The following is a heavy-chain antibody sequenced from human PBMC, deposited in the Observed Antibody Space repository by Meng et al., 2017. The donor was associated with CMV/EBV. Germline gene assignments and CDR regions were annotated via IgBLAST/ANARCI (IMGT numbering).Heavy chain of an antibody. V-gene: IGHV4-30-4*08. CDR1: GGSISSGDYY. J-gene: IGHJ4*02. Sequence: VQLQESRPGRVKPSQTRSLPCTFSGGSISSGDYYWSWIRQPPGKGLEWIGYIYYSGSTYYNPSLKGRVTISVDTSKNQFSLKLSSVTAADTAVYYCARVMGPNRTPYYFDYWGQGTLVTVSS. D-gene: IGHD1-14*01. CDR3: ARVMGPNRTPYYFDY. CDR2: IYYSGST.